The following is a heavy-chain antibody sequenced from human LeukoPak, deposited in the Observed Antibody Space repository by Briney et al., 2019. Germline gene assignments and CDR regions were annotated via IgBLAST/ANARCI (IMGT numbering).Heavy chain of an antibody. D-gene: IGHD1-26*01. CDR1: GYTFTGYY. J-gene: IGHJ5*02. Sequence: ASVKVSCKASGYTFTGYYMHWVRQAPGQGLEWMGWINPNSGGTNYAQKFQGRVTMTRDTSISTAYMELSRLRSDDTAVYYCAREAEWELSPNTYYNLFDPWGQGTLVTLSS. CDR3: AREAEWELSPNTYYNLFDP. V-gene: IGHV1-2*02. CDR2: INPNSGGT.